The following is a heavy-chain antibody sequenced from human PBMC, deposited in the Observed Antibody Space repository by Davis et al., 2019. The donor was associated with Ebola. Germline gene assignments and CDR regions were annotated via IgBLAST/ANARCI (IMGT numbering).Heavy chain of an antibody. Sequence: GESLKISCAASGFTFSSYGMHWVRQAPGKGLEWVAVISYDGSNKYYADSVKGRFTISRDNSKNTLYLQMNSLRAEDTAVYYCAKSGMVVPWTPYYWGQGTLVTVSS. CDR1: GFTFSSYG. J-gene: IGHJ4*02. CDR2: ISYDGSNK. D-gene: IGHD2-2*01. CDR3: AKSGMVVPWTPYY. V-gene: IGHV3-30*18.